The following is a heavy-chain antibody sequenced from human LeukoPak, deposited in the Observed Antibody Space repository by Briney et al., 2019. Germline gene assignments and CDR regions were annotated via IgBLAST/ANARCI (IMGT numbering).Heavy chain of an antibody. CDR1: GGTFSNFA. J-gene: IGHJ4*02. V-gene: IGHV1-69*05. D-gene: IGHD2-15*01. Sequence: SVKVSCKASGGTFSNFAISWVRQAPGQRLEWMGNFIPIFNTANYAQTFQGRVTITTDEYTSTAYMELNSLRSEDTAVYYCARDPGYCSGGSCYSAYYDYWGQGTLVTVPS. CDR2: FIPIFNTA. CDR3: ARDPGYCSGGSCYSAYYDY.